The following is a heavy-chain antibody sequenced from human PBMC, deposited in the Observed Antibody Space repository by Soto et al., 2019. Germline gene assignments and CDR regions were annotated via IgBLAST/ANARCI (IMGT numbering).Heavy chain of an antibody. CDR2: ISSNGGST. CDR3: VKDRVTMVRGVTYLTYFDY. Sequence: GGSLRLSCSASGFTFSSYAMHWVRQAPGKGLEYVSAISSNGGSTYYADSVKGRFTISRDNSKNTLYLQMSSLRAEDTAVYYCVKDRVTMVRGVTYLTYFDYWGQGTLVTVSS. CDR1: GFTFSSYA. V-gene: IGHV3-64D*08. D-gene: IGHD3-10*01. J-gene: IGHJ4*02.